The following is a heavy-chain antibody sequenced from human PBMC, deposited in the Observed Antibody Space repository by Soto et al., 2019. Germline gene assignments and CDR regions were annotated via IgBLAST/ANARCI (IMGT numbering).Heavy chain of an antibody. J-gene: IGHJ3*02. CDR1: GSTLSEFS. CDR3: ARTSRYCSGGSCYPGGAFDI. D-gene: IGHD2-15*01. Sequence: ASVKVSCKISGSTLSEFSMHWVRQAPGKGLEWMGGYVPEDGKTIYAPKFQDRVIMTEDTSTDTASMELNRLRSEDTAVYYCARTSRYCSGGSCYPGGAFDIWGQGTMVTVSS. CDR2: YVPEDGKT. V-gene: IGHV1-24*01.